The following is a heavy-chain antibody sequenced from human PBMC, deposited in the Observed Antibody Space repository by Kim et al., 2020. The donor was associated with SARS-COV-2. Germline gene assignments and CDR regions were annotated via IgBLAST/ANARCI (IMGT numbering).Heavy chain of an antibody. D-gene: IGHD3-10*01. V-gene: IGHV1-2*05. CDR3: ARAYYGSGSYPFDY. J-gene: IGHJ4*02. Sequence: AQTFQGRVTMTRDTSISTAYMELSRLRSDDTVVYYCARAYYGSGSYPFDYWGQGTLVTVSS.